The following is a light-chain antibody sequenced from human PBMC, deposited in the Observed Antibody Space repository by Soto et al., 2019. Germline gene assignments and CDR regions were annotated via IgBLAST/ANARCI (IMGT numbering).Light chain of an antibody. CDR3: QQRNSYPPRT. CDR1: QGFSSN. Sequence: DIQLTQSPSFLSASVGDRVTITCRASQGFSSNLAWYQQKPGKAPKLLIYAASSLQSGVPSRFSGSDSGTEFTLTISSLQPEDFATYYCQQRNSYPPRTFGGGTKVEIK. J-gene: IGKJ4*01. V-gene: IGKV1-9*01. CDR2: AAS.